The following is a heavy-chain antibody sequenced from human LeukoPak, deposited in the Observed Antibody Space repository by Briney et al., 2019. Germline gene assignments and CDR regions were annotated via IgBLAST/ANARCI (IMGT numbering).Heavy chain of an antibody. CDR1: GFTFSSYA. CDR2: ISSNGGST. D-gene: IGHD2-2*01. V-gene: IGHV3-64D*06. J-gene: IGHJ6*04. CDR3: VKFGHTAAPYYYYYYGMDV. Sequence: GGSPRLSCSASGFTFSSYAMHWVRQAPGKGLEYVSAISSNGGSTYYADSVKGRFTISRDNSKNTLYLQMSSLRAEDTAVYYCVKFGHTAAPYYYYYYGMDVWGKGTTVTVSS.